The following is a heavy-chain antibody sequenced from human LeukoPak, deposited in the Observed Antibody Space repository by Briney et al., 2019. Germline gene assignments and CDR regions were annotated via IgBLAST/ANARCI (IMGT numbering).Heavy chain of an antibody. D-gene: IGHD2-2*01. J-gene: IGHJ6*03. CDR3: ARVAIGCSSTSCYLDYYYYMDV. Sequence: GGSLRLSCAASGFTFSSYWMHWVRQAPGKGLVWVSHINSDGSSTRYADSVKGRFTISRDNAKNTLFLQMNSLRAEDTGVYFCARVAIGCSSTSCYLDYYYYMDVWGKGTTVTVSS. CDR1: GFTFSSYW. CDR2: INSDGSST. V-gene: IGHV3-74*01.